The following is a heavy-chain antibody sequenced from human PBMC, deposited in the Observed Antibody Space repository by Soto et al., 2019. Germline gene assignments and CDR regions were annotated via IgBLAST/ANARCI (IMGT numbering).Heavy chain of an antibody. Sequence: GGSLRLSCAASGFTFSSYSMNWVRQAPGKGLEWVSYISSSSSTIYYADSVKGRFTISRDNSKNTLYLQMNSLRTEDTAVYYCAKDSGAYVYYYYGMDVWGQGTTVTVSS. V-gene: IGHV3-48*01. J-gene: IGHJ6*02. CDR3: AKDSGAYVYYYYGMDV. D-gene: IGHD3-10*02. CDR2: ISSSSSTI. CDR1: GFTFSSYS.